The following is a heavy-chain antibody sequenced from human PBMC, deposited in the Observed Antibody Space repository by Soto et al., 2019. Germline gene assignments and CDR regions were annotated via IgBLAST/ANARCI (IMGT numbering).Heavy chain of an antibody. D-gene: IGHD2-2*01. J-gene: IGHJ6*03. CDR3: ARDGVVVVPAANLTPQRSDYYYYMDV. V-gene: IGHV3-20*01. Sequence: GESLKISCAASGFTFDDYGMSWVRQAPGKGLEWVSGINWNGGSTGYADSVKGRFTISRDNAKNSLYLQMNSLRAEDTALYHCARDGVVVVPAANLTPQRSDYYYYMDVWGKGTTVTVSS. CDR1: GFTFDDYG. CDR2: INWNGGST.